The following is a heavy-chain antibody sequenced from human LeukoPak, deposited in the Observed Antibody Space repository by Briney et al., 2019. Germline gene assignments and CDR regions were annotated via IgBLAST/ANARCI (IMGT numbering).Heavy chain of an antibody. CDR3: ARYCSGGSCSDYYGMDV. D-gene: IGHD2-15*01. CDR1: GFTFSSYS. V-gene: IGHV3-21*01. J-gene: IGHJ6*02. CDR2: ISSSSSYI. Sequence: GGSLRLSCAASGFTFSSYSMNWVRQAPGKGLEWVSSISSSSSYIYYADSVKGRFTISRDNAKNSLYLQMNSLRAEDTAVYYCARYCSGGSCSDYYGMDVWGQGTTVTVPS.